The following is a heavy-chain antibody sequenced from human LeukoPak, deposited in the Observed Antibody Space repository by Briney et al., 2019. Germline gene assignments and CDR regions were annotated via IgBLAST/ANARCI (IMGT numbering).Heavy chain of an antibody. CDR1: GASISSGSYY. CDR2: IYTSGST. V-gene: IGHV4-61*02. CDR3: ARDGGNDYDILTGYYSGYYFDY. J-gene: IGHJ4*02. Sequence: SQTLSLTCTVSGASISSGSYYWNWIRQPAGKGLEWTGRIYTSGSTNYNPSLKSRVTMSVDTSKNQFSLKLSSVTAADTAVYYCARDGGNDYDILTGYYSGYYFDYWGQGTLVTVSS. D-gene: IGHD3-9*01.